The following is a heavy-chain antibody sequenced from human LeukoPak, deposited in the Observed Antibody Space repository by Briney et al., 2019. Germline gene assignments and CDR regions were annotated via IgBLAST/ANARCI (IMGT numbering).Heavy chain of an antibody. CDR3: ARGGSLRPFDY. Sequence: GGSLRLSCAASGFTVSSSYMSWVRQAPGKGLEWVSVIYSGGSTYYADSVKGRFTISRDNSKNTLYLQMNSLRAEDTAVYYCARGGSLRPFDYWGQGTLVTVSS. CDR2: IYSGGST. V-gene: IGHV3-66*01. J-gene: IGHJ4*02. D-gene: IGHD3-16*01. CDR1: GFTVSSSY.